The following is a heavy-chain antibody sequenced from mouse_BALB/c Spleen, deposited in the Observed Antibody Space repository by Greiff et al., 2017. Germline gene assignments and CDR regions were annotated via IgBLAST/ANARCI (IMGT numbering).Heavy chain of an antibody. V-gene: IGHV5-15*02. Sequence: EVMLVESGGGLVQPGGSRKLSCAASGFTFSDYGMAWVRQAPGKGPEWVAFISNLAYSIYYADTVTGRFTISRENAKNTLYLEMSSLRSEDTAMYYYARRRDGYHYYAMDYWGQGTSVTVSS. CDR3: ARRRDGYHYYAMDY. D-gene: IGHD2-3*01. J-gene: IGHJ4*01. CDR2: ISNLAYSI. CDR1: GFTFSDYG.